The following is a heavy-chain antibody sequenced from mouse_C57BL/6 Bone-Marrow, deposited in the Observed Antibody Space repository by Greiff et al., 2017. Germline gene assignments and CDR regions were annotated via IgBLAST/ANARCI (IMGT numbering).Heavy chain of an antibody. CDR3: ARMDYYGSSYGFAY. CDR2: IYPRDGST. Sequence: VQLQQSDAELVKPGASVTISCKVSGYTFTDHTIHWMKQRPEQGLAWIGYIYPRDGSTKYNEKFKGKATLTAYKSSSTAYMQLNSLTSEDSAVYFWARMDYYGSSYGFAYWGQGTLVTVSA. V-gene: IGHV1-78*01. D-gene: IGHD1-1*01. J-gene: IGHJ3*01. CDR1: GYTFTDHT.